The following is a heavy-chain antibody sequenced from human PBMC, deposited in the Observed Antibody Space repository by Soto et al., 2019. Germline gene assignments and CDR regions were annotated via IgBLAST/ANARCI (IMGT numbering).Heavy chain of an antibody. CDR1: GYTFTSYG. Sequence: EASVKVSCKAAGYTFTSYGFSWVRQAPGQGLEWLGWISAYNGDTNHAQMFQGRVTMTTDTSTSTAYMELRSLRSDDTAVYYCARDRDNFRRSNGWIDNWGQGTLVTVSS. D-gene: IGHD6-19*01. CDR2: ISAYNGDT. J-gene: IGHJ4*02. CDR3: ARDRDNFRRSNGWIDN. V-gene: IGHV1-18*01.